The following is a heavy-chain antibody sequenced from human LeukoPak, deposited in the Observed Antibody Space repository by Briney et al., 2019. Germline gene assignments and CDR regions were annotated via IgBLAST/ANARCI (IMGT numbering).Heavy chain of an antibody. Sequence: GGSLRLSCAASGFTLRSYSMNWVRQAPGKGLEWVSSISDSDSSVYYANSVKGRFTISRDNTKNSLYLQMNSLRAEDTAVYYCAREAEEAFDIWGQGTMVTVSS. CDR2: ISDSDSSV. J-gene: IGHJ3*02. CDR1: GFTLRSYS. V-gene: IGHV3-21*01. CDR3: AREAEEAFDI. D-gene: IGHD1-14*01.